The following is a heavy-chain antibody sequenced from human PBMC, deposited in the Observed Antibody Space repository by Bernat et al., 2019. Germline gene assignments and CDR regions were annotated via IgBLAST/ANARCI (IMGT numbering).Heavy chain of an antibody. CDR3: ARTPPQRNGDYGWFHS. CDR2: ISDSGSRT. D-gene: IGHD4-17*01. J-gene: IGHJ5*01. CDR1: GFTLSTCA. V-gene: IGHV3-23*04. Sequence: EVQLVESGGALVQPGGSLRLSCTASGFTLSTCAMTWVRQAPGKGLEWVSTISDSGSRTYYADSVKGRFTISRDNSKNTVYLQMNSLRGDDTALYYCARTPPQRNGDYGWFHSWGQGTLVTVSS.